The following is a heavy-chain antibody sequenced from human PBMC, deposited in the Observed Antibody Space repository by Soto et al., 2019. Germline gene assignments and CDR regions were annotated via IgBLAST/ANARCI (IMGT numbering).Heavy chain of an antibody. CDR2: INHSGSA. CDR1: GESFSGYI. J-gene: IGHJ4*02. V-gene: IGHV4-34*01. CDR3: ARGLITGSHYSGGWYYFDS. D-gene: IGHD6-19*01. Sequence: QVQLQQSGAGLLKPSETLSLTCAVYGESFSGYIWTWIRQTPGKGLQWIGQINHSGSASYNPSLKSRVTIYVHTSNRQCSLELTSVTAADTAVYYCARGLITGSHYSGGWYYFDSWGQGTQVTVSS.